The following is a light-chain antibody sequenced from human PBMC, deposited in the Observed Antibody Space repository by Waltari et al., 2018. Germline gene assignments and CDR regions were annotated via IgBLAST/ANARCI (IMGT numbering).Light chain of an antibody. CDR2: DAS. J-gene: IGKJ1*01. CDR3: QQRYSWPRT. CDR1: QNINTD. V-gene: IGKV3-11*01. Sequence: EVVLTQPPDTLSLSPGERATLPCRASQNINTDLGWYQQRPGQAPRLLIFDASNRAAGIPVRFSGRGSGTDFTLIISTLEPEDSAVYYCQQRYSWPRTFGQGTKVEIK.